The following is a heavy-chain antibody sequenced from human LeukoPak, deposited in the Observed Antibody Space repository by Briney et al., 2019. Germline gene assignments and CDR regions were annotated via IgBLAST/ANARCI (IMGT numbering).Heavy chain of an antibody. D-gene: IGHD3-10*01. J-gene: IGHJ6*03. V-gene: IGHV4-4*02. CDR3: ARIRGFGADYYYYYMDV. CDR1: GFTFSSYSM. Sequence: PGGSLRLSCAASGFTFSSYSMNWVRQPPGKGLEWIGEIYHGGSINYNPSLKSRVTISVDKSKNQFSLKLSSVTAADTAVYYCARIRGFGADYYYYYMDVWGKGTTVTVSS. CDR2: IYHGGSI.